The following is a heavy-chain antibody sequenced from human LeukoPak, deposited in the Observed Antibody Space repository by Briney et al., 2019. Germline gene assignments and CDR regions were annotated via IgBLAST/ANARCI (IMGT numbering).Heavy chain of an antibody. CDR3: AKDIAGGNYYYYMDV. D-gene: IGHD4-23*01. Sequence: GRSLRLSCAVSALTPDDYAMHWVRHAPRKGREWGSGISWNSGSIGYADSVKGRFTISRDNAKNSLYLQMNSLRAEDTALYCCAKDIAGGNYYYYMDVWGKGTTVTVSS. V-gene: IGHV3-9*02. CDR2: ISWNSGSI. J-gene: IGHJ6*03. CDR1: ALTPDDYA.